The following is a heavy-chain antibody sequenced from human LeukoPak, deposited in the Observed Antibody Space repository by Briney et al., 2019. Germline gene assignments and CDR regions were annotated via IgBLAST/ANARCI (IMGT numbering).Heavy chain of an antibody. CDR1: GFTFSNYW. Sequence: GGSLRLSGAASGFTFSNYWMHWVRQAPGKGLVWVSLINGDGTTTSSADSVKGRFTISRDNAKNMLSLQMNSLRAEDTAVYYCARDNSDAFEIWGQGTMVTVSS. V-gene: IGHV3-74*01. CDR3: ARDNSDAFEI. J-gene: IGHJ3*02. CDR2: INGDGTTT.